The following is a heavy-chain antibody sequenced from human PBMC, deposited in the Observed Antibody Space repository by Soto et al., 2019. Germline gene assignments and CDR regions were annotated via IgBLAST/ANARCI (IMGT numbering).Heavy chain of an antibody. J-gene: IGHJ4*02. V-gene: IGHV1-24*01. CDR3: ATDLNYKAVAGYYYAC. Sequence: ASVKVSCKVSGYTLTELSMHWVRQAPGKGLEWMGGFDPEDGETIYAQKFQGRVTMTEDTSTDTAYMELSSLRSEDTAVYYCATDLNYKAVAGYYYACWGQGTLVTVSS. D-gene: IGHD6-19*01. CDR1: GYTLTELS. CDR2: FDPEDGET.